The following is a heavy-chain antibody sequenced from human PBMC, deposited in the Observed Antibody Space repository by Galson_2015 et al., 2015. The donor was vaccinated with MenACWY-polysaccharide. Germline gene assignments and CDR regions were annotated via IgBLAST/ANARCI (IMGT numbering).Heavy chain of an antibody. CDR3: VGPLGRGGTGAYGMDA. CDR2: NNSDASST. V-gene: IGHV3-74*01. J-gene: IGHJ6*02. Sequence: SLRLSCAASGFTFSNNWIHWVRHAPGKGLVWVSRNNSDASSTAYADSVKGRFTISRDNAKNTLYLQMNSLRVEDTAVYYCVGPLGRGGTGAYGMDAWGQGTTVTVSS. CDR1: GFTFSNNW. D-gene: IGHD3-10*01.